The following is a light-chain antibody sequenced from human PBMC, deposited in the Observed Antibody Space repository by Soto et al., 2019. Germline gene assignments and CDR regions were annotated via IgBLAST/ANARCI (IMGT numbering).Light chain of an antibody. J-gene: IGKJ1*01. CDR1: QSISYW. Sequence: DIQITLAPSTLSAFVGERVTITCRASQSISYWLAWYQQKPGKAPTLLIYDASTLESGVPSRFSGSGFGTDFTLTISTLQPEDFGTYYCQQYNSYSWTFGQGTKV. CDR3: QQYNSYSWT. V-gene: IGKV1-5*01. CDR2: DAS.